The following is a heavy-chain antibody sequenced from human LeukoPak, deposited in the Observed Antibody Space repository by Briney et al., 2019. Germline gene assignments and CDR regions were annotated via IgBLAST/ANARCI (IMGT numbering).Heavy chain of an antibody. D-gene: IGHD6-19*01. CDR3: ARDSSGWPPYFDY. J-gene: IGHJ4*02. CDR1: GGTFSSYA. Sequence: ASVKVSCKASGGTFSSYAISWVRQAPGQGLEWMGRIIPILGIANYAQKSQGRVTITADKSTSTAYMELSSLRSEDTAVYYCARDSSGWPPYFDYWGQGALVTVSS. CDR2: IIPILGIA. V-gene: IGHV1-69*04.